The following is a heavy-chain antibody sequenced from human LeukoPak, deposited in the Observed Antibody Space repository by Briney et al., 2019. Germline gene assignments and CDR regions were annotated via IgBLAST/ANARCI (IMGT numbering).Heavy chain of an antibody. CDR3: ARAHRAFDAFDI. V-gene: IGHV1-18*01. CDR2: ISAYNGNT. CDR1: GYTFTSYG. Sequence: ASVKVSCKASGYTFTSYGISWVRQAPGQGLEWMGWISAYNGNTNYAQKLQGRVTTTTDTSTSTAYMEVRSLRSDDTAVYYCARAHRAFDAFDIWGQGTMVTVSS. J-gene: IGHJ3*02.